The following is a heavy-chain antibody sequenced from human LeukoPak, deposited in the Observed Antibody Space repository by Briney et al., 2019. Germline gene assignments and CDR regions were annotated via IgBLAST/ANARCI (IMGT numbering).Heavy chain of an antibody. CDR2: IYHSGST. V-gene: IGHV4-30-2*01. D-gene: IGHD6-19*01. Sequence: SQTLSLTCTVSGASISSGGYYWSWIRQPPGKGLEWIGYIYHSGSTYYNPSLESRVTISVDTSKNQFSLKLSSVTAADTAVYYCARQGARIAVAGTGAFDIWGQGTMVTVSS. J-gene: IGHJ3*02. CDR1: GASISSGGYY. CDR3: ARQGARIAVAGTGAFDI.